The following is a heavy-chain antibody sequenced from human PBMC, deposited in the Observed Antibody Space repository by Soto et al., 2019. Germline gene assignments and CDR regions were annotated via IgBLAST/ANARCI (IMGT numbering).Heavy chain of an antibody. D-gene: IGHD3-3*01. CDR3: ARGTDEDYFCSGYHHGVEG. J-gene: IGHJ3*01. Sequence: PSETLSLTYSVYVGSFSGYYWSWIRQPPGKGLEWIGEINHSGSTNYNPSLKSRVTISVDTSKNQFSLKLSSVTAADTAVYYCARGTDEDYFCSGYHHGVEGWGPG. CDR1: VGSFSGYY. V-gene: IGHV4-34*01. CDR2: INHSGST.